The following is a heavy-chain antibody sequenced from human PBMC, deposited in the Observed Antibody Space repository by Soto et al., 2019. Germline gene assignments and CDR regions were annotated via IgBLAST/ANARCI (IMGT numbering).Heavy chain of an antibody. J-gene: IGHJ4*02. V-gene: IGHV1-69*02. CDR3: ATHHSMCYLDYLFDH. Sequence: QIQLVQSGAEVRKPGSSVKVSCTFSGGTFSDYTINWVRQAPGHGLEWLGRFIPILDKTHYAQKFEGRVTIAADTSSDASLNTISLELNSLTSDDTATYYSATHHSMCYLDYLFDHWGQGALATVSS. CDR2: FIPILDKT. D-gene: IGHD4-17*01. CDR1: GGTFSDYT.